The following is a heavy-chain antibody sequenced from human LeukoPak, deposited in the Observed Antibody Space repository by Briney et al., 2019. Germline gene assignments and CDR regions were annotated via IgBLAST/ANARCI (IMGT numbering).Heavy chain of an antibody. D-gene: IGHD6-13*01. CDR1: GFTFSNYW. CDR3: ARALYSSSFHWFDR. Sequence: PGGALRLSCAASGFTFSNYWMSWVRQAPGKGLEWVANMKQDGSDNYNVDSVKGRFTISRDNAKNSLYLQMNSLRAEDMAVYCCARALYSSSFHWFDRWGQGTLVTVSS. V-gene: IGHV3-7*04. CDR2: MKQDGSDN. J-gene: IGHJ5*02.